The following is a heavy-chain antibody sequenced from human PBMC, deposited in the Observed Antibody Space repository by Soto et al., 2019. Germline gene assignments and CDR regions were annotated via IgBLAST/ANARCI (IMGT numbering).Heavy chain of an antibody. Sequence: QVQLQESGPGLVKPSETLSLSCTVSGGSISSYYWSWFRQSPGKRMEWIGYVHHSWGSSYNPSLQSRVAISLDTSKSQFSLKVTSVTATDTAVYYWARQGVGPLHGLVDVWGHGTMVTVAS. J-gene: IGHJ6*02. V-gene: IGHV4-59*08. CDR3: ARQGVGPLHGLVDV. CDR1: GGSISSYY. CDR2: VHHSWGS. D-gene: IGHD1-26*01.